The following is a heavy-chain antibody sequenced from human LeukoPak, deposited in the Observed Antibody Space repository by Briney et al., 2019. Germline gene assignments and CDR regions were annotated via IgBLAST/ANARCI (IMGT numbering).Heavy chain of an antibody. CDR1: GFTFSSYG. Sequence: HPGGSLRLSCAASGFTFSSYGMHWVRQAPGKGLEWVAVISYDGSNKYYADSVKGRFTISRDNSKNTLYLQMNSLRAEDTAVYYCAREDFWSGYNNGFDYWGQGTLVTVSS. CDR3: AREDFWSGYNNGFDY. V-gene: IGHV3-30*03. CDR2: ISYDGSNK. D-gene: IGHD3-3*01. J-gene: IGHJ4*02.